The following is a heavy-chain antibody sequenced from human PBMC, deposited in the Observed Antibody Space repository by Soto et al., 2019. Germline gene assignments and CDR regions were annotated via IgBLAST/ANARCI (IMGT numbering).Heavy chain of an antibody. CDR1: GGTFSSYA. CDR3: ARSKQWLVPQFDY. V-gene: IGHV1-69*12. J-gene: IGHJ4*02. Sequence: QVQLVQSGAEVKKPGSSVKVSCKASGGTFSSYAISWVRQAPGQGLEWMGGIIPIFGTANYAQKFQGRVTITADEPTSPAYMELSSLRSEDTAVYYCARSKQWLVPQFDYWGQGTLVTVSS. CDR2: IIPIFGTA. D-gene: IGHD6-19*01.